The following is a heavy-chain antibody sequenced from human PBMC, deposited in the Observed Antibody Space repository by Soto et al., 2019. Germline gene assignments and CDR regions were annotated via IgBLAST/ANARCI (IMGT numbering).Heavy chain of an antibody. CDR2: LYTGGST. CDR3: AIATRYFGSFDS. Sequence: EVQLVESGGGLIQPGGSLRLSGVASGFSVTSNYMTWVRQAPGKGLEWVSILYTGGSTYYSDSVKGRSTISRDTPKNTVFLQLNSLRAEDSAIYYCAIATRYFGSFDSWGQGTLVSVAS. V-gene: IGHV3-53*01. D-gene: IGHD2-2*01. J-gene: IGHJ4*02. CDR1: GFSVTSNY.